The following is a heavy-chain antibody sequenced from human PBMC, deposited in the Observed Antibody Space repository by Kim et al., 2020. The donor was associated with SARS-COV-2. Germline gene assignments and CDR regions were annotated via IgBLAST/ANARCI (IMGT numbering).Heavy chain of an antibody. CDR1: GFIFSNYE. Sequence: GGSLRLSCAASGFIFSNYEMNWVRQAPGKGLEWISCISSSSSTIFYADSVKGRFTISRDNAKNSLYLQMNSLRAEDTAVYYCARDRGDLTYSNDNGDIQHWGQGTLVTVSS. CDR2: ISSSSSTI. CDR3: ARDRGDLTYSNDNGDIQH. V-gene: IGHV3-48*03. J-gene: IGHJ4*02. D-gene: IGHD3-16*01.